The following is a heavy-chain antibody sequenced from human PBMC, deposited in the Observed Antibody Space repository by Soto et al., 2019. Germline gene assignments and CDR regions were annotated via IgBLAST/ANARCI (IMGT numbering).Heavy chain of an antibody. CDR3: AKDARITGTIYYSYYMDV. V-gene: IGHV3-30*18. J-gene: IGHJ6*03. CDR2: ISYDGSNK. Sequence: QVQLVESGGGVVQPGRSLRLSCAASGFTFSSYGMHWVRQAPGKGLEWVAVISYDGSNKYYADSVKGRFTISRYNSKNTLYLQMNSMRDEDTAVYYCAKDARITGTIYYSYYMDVCGKGTTVTVSS. D-gene: IGHD1-7*01. CDR1: GFTFSSYG.